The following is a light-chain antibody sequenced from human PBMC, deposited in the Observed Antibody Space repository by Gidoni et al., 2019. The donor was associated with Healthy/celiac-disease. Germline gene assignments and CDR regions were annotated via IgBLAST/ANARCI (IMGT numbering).Light chain of an antibody. V-gene: IGKV1-39*01. CDR1: QSISSY. CDR2: AAS. CDR3: QQSYSTPRTT. J-gene: IGKJ1*01. Sequence: DIQMNKSPASLSASVGDRVTLTCRASQSISSYLNWYQQKPGKAPKLLIYAASSLQSGVPSRFSGSGSGPDFALTISSLQPEDFATYHCQQSYSTPRTTFGPGTKVEIK.